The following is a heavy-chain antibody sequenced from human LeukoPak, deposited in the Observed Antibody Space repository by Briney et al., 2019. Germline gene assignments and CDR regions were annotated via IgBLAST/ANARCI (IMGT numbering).Heavy chain of an antibody. J-gene: IGHJ4*02. CDR1: GFTFSSYW. Sequence: GGSLRLSCAASGFTFSSYWMHWVRQAPGKGLVWVSRIHSDGSSTTYADSVRGRFTISRDNAKNTVYLHMNSLRAEDTAVYYCARDPWGYRAGVMDLWGQGTLLTVSS. D-gene: IGHD5-18*01. CDR2: IHSDGSST. CDR3: ARDPWGYRAGVMDL. V-gene: IGHV3-74*01.